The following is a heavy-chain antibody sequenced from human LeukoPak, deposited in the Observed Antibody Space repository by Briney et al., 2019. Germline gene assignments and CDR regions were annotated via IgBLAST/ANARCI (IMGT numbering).Heavy chain of an antibody. Sequence: SETLSLTCTVSGGSISNYYWSWIRQPPGKGLEWIGYLYYSGSTDYNPSLKSRVTISVDTSKNQFSLKLKSVTAADTAVYYCARRQYSEYDYELWGQGTLVTVSS. CDR3: ARRQYSEYDYEL. CDR1: GGSISNYY. CDR2: LYYSGST. D-gene: IGHD5-12*01. V-gene: IGHV4-59*01. J-gene: IGHJ4*02.